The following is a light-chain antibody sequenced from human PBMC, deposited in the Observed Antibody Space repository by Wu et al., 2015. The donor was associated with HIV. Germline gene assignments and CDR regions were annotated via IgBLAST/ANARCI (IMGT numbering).Light chain of an antibody. J-gene: IGKJ1*01. CDR1: QSVNWY. CDR2: DSA. V-gene: IGKV3-11*01. CDR3: QQRSSWPWT. Sequence: DILLTQSPATLSLSPGVRATLSCRASQSVNWYLAWFQQKPGQVPRLLIYDSANRATGIPGRFSGSGSGTDFTLTINSLEPEDFAVYYCQQRSSWPWTFGQGTKVEIK.